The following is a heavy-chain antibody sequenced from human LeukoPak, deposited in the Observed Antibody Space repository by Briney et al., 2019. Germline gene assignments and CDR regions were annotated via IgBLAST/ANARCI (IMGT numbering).Heavy chain of an antibody. V-gene: IGHV3-21*01. Sequence: GGSLRLSCAASGFTFSSYSMNWVRQAAGKGLEWVSSISSSSSYIYYADSVKGRFTISRDNAKNSLYLQMNSLRAEDTAVYYCAREYCSSTSCDSNWFDPWGQGTLVTVSS. CDR2: ISSSSSYI. CDR3: AREYCSSTSCDSNWFDP. J-gene: IGHJ5*02. D-gene: IGHD2-2*01. CDR1: GFTFSSYS.